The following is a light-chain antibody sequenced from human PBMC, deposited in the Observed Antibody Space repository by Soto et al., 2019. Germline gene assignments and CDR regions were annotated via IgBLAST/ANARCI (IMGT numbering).Light chain of an antibody. Sequence: QSALTQPTSVSGSPGQSITISCTGTSSDVGGYNHVSWYQHSPGTAPKLILFAVSDRPSGVSHRFSGSDSGNTASLTISGLEVDDDVGYYCCADTSTGPAVFGGGT. CDR3: CADTSTGPAV. J-gene: IGLJ2*01. V-gene: IGLV2-14*01. CDR2: AVS. CDR1: SSDVGGYNH.